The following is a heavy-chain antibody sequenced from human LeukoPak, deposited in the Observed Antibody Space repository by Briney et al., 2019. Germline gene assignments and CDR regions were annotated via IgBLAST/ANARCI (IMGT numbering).Heavy chain of an antibody. CDR1: DDSITMYY. CDR3: ARGRVSSTTWFSTYYSYFYMDV. CDR2: VDHTGST. J-gene: IGHJ6*03. V-gene: IGHV4-59*01. Sequence: SETLSLTCSVSDDSITMYYWTWIRQPPGKGLEWIGYVDHTGSTNFNPSLNGRVSISRDTTKNLFSLRLRSVTAADTAVYFCARGRVSSTTWFSTYYSYFYMDVWGKGTTVTVSS. D-gene: IGHD3-10*01.